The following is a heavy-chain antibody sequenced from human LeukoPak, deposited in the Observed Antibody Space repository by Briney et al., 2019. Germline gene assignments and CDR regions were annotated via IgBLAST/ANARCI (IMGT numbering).Heavy chain of an antibody. Sequence: SETLSLTCAVYGGSFSGYYWSWIRQPPGKGLGLIGEINHSGSTNCNPSLKSRVTISVDTSKNQFSLKLSSVTAADTAVYYCASPPGRIAAAGYFQHWGQGTLVTVSS. V-gene: IGHV4-34*01. CDR1: GGSFSGYY. CDR2: INHSGST. J-gene: IGHJ1*01. CDR3: ASPPGRIAAAGYFQH. D-gene: IGHD6-13*01.